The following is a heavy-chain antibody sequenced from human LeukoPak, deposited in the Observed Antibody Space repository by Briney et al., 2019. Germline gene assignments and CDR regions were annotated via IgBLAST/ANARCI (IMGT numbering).Heavy chain of an antibody. Sequence: QPGRSLRHSCAASGFTFSSYAMHWVRQAPGKGLEWVAVISYDGSNKYYADSVKGRFTISKDNSKNTLYLQMNSLRAEDTAMYYCARDQDYGGMIYWYFDLWGRGTLVIVSS. CDR2: ISYDGSNK. CDR3: ARDQDYGGMIYWYFDL. J-gene: IGHJ2*01. D-gene: IGHD4-23*01. CDR1: GFTFSSYA. V-gene: IGHV3-30-3*01.